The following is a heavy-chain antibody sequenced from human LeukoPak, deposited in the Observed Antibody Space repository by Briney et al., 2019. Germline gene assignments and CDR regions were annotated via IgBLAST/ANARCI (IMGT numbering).Heavy chain of an antibody. CDR2: ISSSSSYI. V-gene: IGHV3-21*01. Sequence: PGGSLRLSCAASGFTFSSYSMNWVRQAPGKGLEWVSSISSSSSYIYYADSVKGRFTISRDNAKNSLYLQMNSLRAEDTAVYYCARAFDLLYDSSGDYFDYWGQGTLVTVSS. CDR1: GFTFSSYS. J-gene: IGHJ4*02. CDR3: ARAFDLLYDSSGDYFDY. D-gene: IGHD3-22*01.